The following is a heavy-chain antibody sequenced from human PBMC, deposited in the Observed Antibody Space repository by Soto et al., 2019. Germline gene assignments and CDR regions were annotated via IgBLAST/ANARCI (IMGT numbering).Heavy chain of an antibody. V-gene: IGHV4-59*01. CDR2: IYYSGST. CDR3: ARDGYNYYFDY. D-gene: IGHD5-12*01. CDR1: GGSISSYY. Sequence: PSETLSLTCTFPGGSISSYYWSLIRQPPGKGLEWIGYIYYSGSTNYNPSLKRRVTISVDTSKNQFSLKLSSVTAADTAVYYCARDGYNYYFDYWGQGTLVTVSS. J-gene: IGHJ4*02.